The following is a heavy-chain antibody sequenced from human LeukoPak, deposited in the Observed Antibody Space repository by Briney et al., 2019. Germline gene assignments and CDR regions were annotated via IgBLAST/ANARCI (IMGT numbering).Heavy chain of an antibody. V-gene: IGHV3-48*02. CDR2: ISSSSSTI. Sequence: GGSLRLSCAGSGFTFSSYSMNWVRQAPGKGLEWVSYISSSSSTIYYADSVKGRFTISRDNAKSSLYLQMNSLRDEDTAVYYCAREVTTTFDYWGQGTLVTVSS. D-gene: IGHD4-11*01. J-gene: IGHJ4*02. CDR1: GFTFSSYS. CDR3: AREVTTTFDY.